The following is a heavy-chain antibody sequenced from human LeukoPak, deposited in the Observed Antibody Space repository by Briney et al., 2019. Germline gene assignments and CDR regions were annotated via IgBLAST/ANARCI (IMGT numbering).Heavy chain of an antibody. D-gene: IGHD2-2*01. CDR1: GGSISSGGYY. J-gene: IGHJ4*02. CDR3: ARASSPGYYFDF. V-gene: IGHV4-31*03. Sequence: SETLSLTCSVSGGSISSGGYYWTWIRQRPGKGLEWIGYIYYSGSTYYNPSLKSRVIISLDTSKNQFSLKLSSVTAADSAVYYCARASSPGYYFDFWGQGTLVTASS. CDR2: IYYSGST.